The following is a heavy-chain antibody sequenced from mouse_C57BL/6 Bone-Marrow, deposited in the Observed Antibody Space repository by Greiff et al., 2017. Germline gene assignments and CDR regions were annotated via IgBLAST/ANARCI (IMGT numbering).Heavy chain of an antibody. D-gene: IGHD1-1*01. CDR3: ARQLRRYYFDY. CDR1: GFTFSSYG. V-gene: IGHV5-6*02. Sequence: EVKVEESGGDLVKPGGSLKLSCADSGFTFSSYGMSWVRQTPDKRLEWVATISSGGSYTYYPDSVKGRFTISRDNAKHPLYMLMSSLKSEDTAMYYCARQLRRYYFDYWGQGTTLAVSS. J-gene: IGHJ2*01. CDR2: ISSGGSYT.